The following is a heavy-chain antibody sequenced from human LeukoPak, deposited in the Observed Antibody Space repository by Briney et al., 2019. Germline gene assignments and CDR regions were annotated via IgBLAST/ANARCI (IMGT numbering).Heavy chain of an antibody. CDR3: ARDRKYYYHMDV. CDR1: GGSLSSYY. J-gene: IGHJ6*03. D-gene: IGHD1-14*01. Sequence: SETLSLTCTVSGGSLSSYYWSWIRQPPGKGLEWIGYIYYSGNTNYNPSLKSRVTISVDTSKNQFSLRLSSLTAADTALYYCARDRKYYYHMDVWGKGTTVTVSS. CDR2: IYYSGNT. V-gene: IGHV4-59*12.